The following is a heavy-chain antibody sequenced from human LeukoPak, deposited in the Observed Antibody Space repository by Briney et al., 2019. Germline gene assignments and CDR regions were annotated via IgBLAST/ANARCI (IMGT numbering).Heavy chain of an antibody. D-gene: IGHD3-10*01. CDR2: IYHSGST. CDR1: GSSISSGYY. CDR3: AAYYYGSGNFDY. V-gene: IGHV4-38-2*02. J-gene: IGHJ4*02. Sequence: SETLSLTCTVSGSSISSGYYWGWIRQPPGKGLEWIGSIYHSGSTYYNPSLKSRVTISVDKSKNQFSLKLSSVTAADTAVYYCAAYYYGSGNFDYWGQGTLVTVSS.